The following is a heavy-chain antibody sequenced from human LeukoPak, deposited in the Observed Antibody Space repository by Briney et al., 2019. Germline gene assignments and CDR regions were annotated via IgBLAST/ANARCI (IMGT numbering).Heavy chain of an antibody. V-gene: IGHV4-31*03. Sequence: PSETLSLTCTVSGGSISSGGYYWSWIRQHPGKGLEWIGYIYYSGSTYYNPSLKSRVTISVDTSKNQFSLKLSSVTAADTAVYYCARGAGTFYGFDPWGQGTLVTVSS. CDR1: GGSISSGGYY. J-gene: IGHJ5*02. CDR3: ARGAGTFYGFDP. D-gene: IGHD1-7*01. CDR2: IYYSGST.